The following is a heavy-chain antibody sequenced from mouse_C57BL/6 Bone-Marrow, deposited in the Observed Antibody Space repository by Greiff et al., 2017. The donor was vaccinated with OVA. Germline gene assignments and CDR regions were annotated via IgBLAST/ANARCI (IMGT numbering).Heavy chain of an antibody. D-gene: IGHD1-1*01. CDR1: GYSITSGYY. J-gene: IGHJ1*03. Sequence: VQLQQSGPGLVKPSQSLSLTCSVTGYSITSGYYWNWIRQFPGNKLEWMGYISYDGSNNYNPSLKNRISITRDTSKNQFFLKLNSVTTEDTATYDCAREYYGSYWYFDVWGTGTTVTVSS. CDR2: ISYDGSN. CDR3: AREYYGSYWYFDV. V-gene: IGHV3-6*01.